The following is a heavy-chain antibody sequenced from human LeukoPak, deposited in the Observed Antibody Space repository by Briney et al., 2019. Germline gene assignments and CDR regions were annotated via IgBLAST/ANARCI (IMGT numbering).Heavy chain of an antibody. V-gene: IGHV3-23*01. Sequence: QSGGSLRLSCAASGFTFSSYAMSWVRQAPGKGLEWVSATSGSGGSTYYADSVKGRFTISRDNAKNTLYLQMNSLRAEDTAVYYCARDLPDSYGPEGNWYFDLWGRGTLVTVSS. D-gene: IGHD5-18*01. CDR1: GFTFSSYA. J-gene: IGHJ2*01. CDR3: ARDLPDSYGPEGNWYFDL. CDR2: TSGSGGST.